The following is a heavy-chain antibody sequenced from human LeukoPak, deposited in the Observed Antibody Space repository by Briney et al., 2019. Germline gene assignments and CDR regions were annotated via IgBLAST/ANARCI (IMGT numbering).Heavy chain of an antibody. Sequence: PSENLSLTCTVSGGTISSGGYYWSWIRQHPGKGLEWIGYIYYSGSTYYNPSLKSRVTISVDTSKNQFSLKLSSVTAADTAVYYCARSPGNYGSGSALIDYWGQGTLVTVSS. D-gene: IGHD3-10*01. J-gene: IGHJ4*02. V-gene: IGHV4-31*03. CDR2: IYYSGST. CDR3: ARSPGNYGSGSALIDY. CDR1: GGTISSGGYY.